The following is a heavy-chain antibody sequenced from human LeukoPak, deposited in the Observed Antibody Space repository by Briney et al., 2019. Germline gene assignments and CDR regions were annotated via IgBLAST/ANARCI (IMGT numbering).Heavy chain of an antibody. Sequence: ASVKVSCKASGYTFTSYGISWARQAPGQGLEWMGWISAYNGNTNYAQKLQGRVTMTTDTSTSTAYMELRSLRSDDTAVYYCARVVITMVRGTTGYYYGMDVWGQGTTVTVSS. CDR2: ISAYNGNT. D-gene: IGHD3-10*01. CDR3: ARVVITMVRGTTGYYYGMDV. CDR1: GYTFTSYG. V-gene: IGHV1-18*01. J-gene: IGHJ6*02.